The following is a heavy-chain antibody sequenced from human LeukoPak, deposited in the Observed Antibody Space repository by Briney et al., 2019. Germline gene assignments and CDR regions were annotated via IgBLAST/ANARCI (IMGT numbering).Heavy chain of an antibody. Sequence: PGGSLRLSCAASGFTFSRFTINWVRQAPGKGLEWVSGISGSDSSTYYADSVKGQFTISRDNSKNTLYLQMNSLRAEDTAVYYCAKGGGWLYYFDYWGQGTLVTVSS. CDR1: GFTFSRFT. CDR3: AKGGGWLYYFDY. CDR2: ISGSDSST. D-gene: IGHD4-23*01. J-gene: IGHJ4*02. V-gene: IGHV3-23*01.